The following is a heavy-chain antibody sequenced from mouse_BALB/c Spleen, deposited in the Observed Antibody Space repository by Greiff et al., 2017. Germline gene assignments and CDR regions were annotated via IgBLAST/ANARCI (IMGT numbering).Heavy chain of an antibody. Sequence: VQLQQSGAELARPGASVKMSCKASGFTFTSYTMQWVKQSPGQGLEWIGYINPSSGYTNYNQKFKDKATLTADKSSSTAYMQLTSLTSVDSAVYDCAREGTWFAYWGQGTLVTVSA. J-gene: IGHJ3*01. CDR3: AREGTWFAY. CDR2: INPSSGYT. V-gene: IGHV1-4*01. CDR1: GFTFTSYT.